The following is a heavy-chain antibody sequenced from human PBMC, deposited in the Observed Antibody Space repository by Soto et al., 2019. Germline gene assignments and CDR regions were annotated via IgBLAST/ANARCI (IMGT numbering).Heavy chain of an antibody. D-gene: IGHD2-15*01. J-gene: IGHJ6*02. Sequence: ASVKVSCKASGYTFTSYDINWVRQATGQGLEWMGWMNPNSGNTGYAQKFQGRVTITADESTSTAYMELSSLRSEDTAVYYCARDGVVVAATHYYYGMDVWGQGTTVTVSS. CDR2: MNPNSGNT. CDR1: GYTFTSYD. CDR3: ARDGVVVAATHYYYGMDV. V-gene: IGHV1-8*01.